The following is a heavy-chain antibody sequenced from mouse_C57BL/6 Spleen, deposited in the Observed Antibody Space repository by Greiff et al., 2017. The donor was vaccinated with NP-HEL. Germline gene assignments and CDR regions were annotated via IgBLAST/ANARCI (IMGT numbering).Heavy chain of an antibody. V-gene: IGHV5-17*01. CDR1: GFTFSDYG. J-gene: IGHJ4*01. Sequence: EVKVEESGGGLVKPGGSLKLSCAASGFTFSDYGMHWVRQAPEKGLEWVAYISSGSSTIYYADTVKGRFTISRDNAKNTLFLQMTSLRSEDTAMYYCAVVATRNAMDYWGQGTSVTVSS. CDR2: ISSGSSTI. CDR3: AVVATRNAMDY. D-gene: IGHD1-1*01.